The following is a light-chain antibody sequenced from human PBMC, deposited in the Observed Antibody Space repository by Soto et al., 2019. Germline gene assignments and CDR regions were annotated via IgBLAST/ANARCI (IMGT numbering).Light chain of an antibody. Sequence: QSVLTQPPSVSGAPGQRVTISCSVSTSNIGAGYDVHWYQQLPGTAPKLLIYVNNNRPSGVPDRFSGSKSGTSASLAITGLQAEDEADYYCQSYDSSLSGWVFGGGTKLTVL. CDR1: TSNIGAGYD. CDR3: QSYDSSLSGWV. V-gene: IGLV1-40*01. CDR2: VNN. J-gene: IGLJ3*02.